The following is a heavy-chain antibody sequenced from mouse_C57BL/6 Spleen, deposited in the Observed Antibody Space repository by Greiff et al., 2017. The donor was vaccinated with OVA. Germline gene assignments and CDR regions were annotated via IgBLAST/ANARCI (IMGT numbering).Heavy chain of an antibody. CDR2: IYPGDGDT. J-gene: IGHJ1*03. Sequence: VQLQQSGPELVKPGASVKISCKASGYAFSSSWMNWVKQRPGKGLEWIGRIYPGDGDTNYNGKFKGKATLTADKSYSTAYMQRSSLTSEDSAVYFCAIVTTVVARYFDVWGTGTTVTVSS. V-gene: IGHV1-82*01. CDR3: AIVTTVVARYFDV. D-gene: IGHD1-1*01. CDR1: GYAFSSSW.